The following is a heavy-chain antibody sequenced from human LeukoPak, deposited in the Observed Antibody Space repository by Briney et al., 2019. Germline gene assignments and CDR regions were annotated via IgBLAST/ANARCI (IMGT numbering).Heavy chain of an antibody. V-gene: IGHV3-15*07. Sequence: GGSLRLSCAVSGFSFDDYAMHWVRQAPGKGLEWVGRIKPKTDGETTEYAAPVKGRFSISRDDSKNMLYLQMNSLKTEDTAVYYCITPLPYSAQGGQGTLVTVSS. CDR3: ITPLPYSAQ. CDR2: IKPKTDGETT. D-gene: IGHD2-21*01. J-gene: IGHJ4*02. CDR1: GFSFDDYA.